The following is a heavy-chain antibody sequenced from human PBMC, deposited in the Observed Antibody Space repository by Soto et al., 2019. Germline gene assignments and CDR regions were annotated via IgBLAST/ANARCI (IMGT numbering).Heavy chain of an antibody. CDR1: GGPITSGGYS. Sequence: LSLTSSVSGGPITSGGYSWSWIRQPPGKGLEWIGDIYHSGGTYYNPSLKSRVTLSIDRTKKQFSLKLKSVTAADTAVYFCARTMTTSGWFDPWGQGTLVTVSS. J-gene: IGHJ5*02. V-gene: IGHV4-30-2*01. D-gene: IGHD4-17*01. CDR2: IYHSGGT. CDR3: ARTMTTSGWFDP.